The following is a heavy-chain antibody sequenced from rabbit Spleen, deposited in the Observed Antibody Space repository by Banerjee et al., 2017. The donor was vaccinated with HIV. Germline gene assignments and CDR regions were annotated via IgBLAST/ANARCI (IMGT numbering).Heavy chain of an antibody. V-gene: IGHV1S45*01. CDR3: ARDAATSFSSYGMDL. CDR1: GFDFSTYG. D-gene: IGHD8-1*01. J-gene: IGHJ6*01. CDR2: VDVGSSGFT. Sequence: QEQLMESGGGLVQPGGSLKLSCKASGFDFSTYGVSWVRQAPGKGLEWIGCVDVGSSGFTYFASWAKGRFTISKTSSTTVTLQMTSLTAADTATYFCARDAATSFSSYGMDLWGQGTLVTVS.